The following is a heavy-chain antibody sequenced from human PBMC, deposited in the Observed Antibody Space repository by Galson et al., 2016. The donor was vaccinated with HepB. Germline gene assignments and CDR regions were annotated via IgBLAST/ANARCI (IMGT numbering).Heavy chain of an antibody. V-gene: IGHV1-8*01. CDR2: INPSNDNR. D-gene: IGHD3-16*01. J-gene: IGHJ3*02. CDR1: GYTFTSHD. CDR3: ARSDFGQLEARAFDI. Sequence: SVKVSCKASGYTFTSHDVNWVRQAPGQGLEWMGWINPSNDNRVYAQKFQGRVSMTRDTSTGTAYLELSSLTSEDTAVYYCARSDFGQLEARAFDIWGQGTTVTVSS.